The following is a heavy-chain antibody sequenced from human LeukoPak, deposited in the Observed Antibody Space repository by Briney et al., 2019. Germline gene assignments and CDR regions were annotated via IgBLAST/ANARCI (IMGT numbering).Heavy chain of an antibody. D-gene: IGHD6-13*01. CDR1: GGSISSYY. CDR2: IYYSGST. V-gene: IGHV4-59*06. J-gene: IGHJ6*02. CDR3: ARDRWQQLYYYGMDV. Sequence: SETLSLTCTVSGGSISSYYWSWIRQHPGKGLEWIGYIYYSGSTYYNPSLKSRVTISVDTSKNQFSLKLSSVTAADTAVYYCARDRWQQLYYYGMDVWGQGTTVTVSS.